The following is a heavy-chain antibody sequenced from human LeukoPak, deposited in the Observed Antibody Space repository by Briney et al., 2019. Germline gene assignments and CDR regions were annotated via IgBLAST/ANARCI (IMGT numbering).Heavy chain of an antibody. CDR2: IYSGDTT. V-gene: IGHV3-66*01. D-gene: IGHD3-10*01. CDR3: ASMLRSSSGYYFDY. CDR1: GFTFSSYS. J-gene: IGHJ4*02. Sequence: PGGSLRLSCAASGFTFSSYSMNWVRQAPGKGLEWVSVIYSGDTTFYADSVRGKFTISRDNSKNTLYLQMNSLRAEDTAVYYCASMLRSSSGYYFDYWGQGTLVTVSS.